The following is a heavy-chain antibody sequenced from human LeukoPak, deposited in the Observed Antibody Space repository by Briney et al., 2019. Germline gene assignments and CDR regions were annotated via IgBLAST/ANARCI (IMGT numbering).Heavy chain of an antibody. Sequence: SETLSLTCTVSGGSISSYYWSWIRQPAGKGLEWIGRIYASGTTNYNPSLKSRITMSVDTSKNEFSLNLISVTAADTAVFYCARQGMGDHRVFDYWGQGTLVTVSS. D-gene: IGHD2-21*02. CDR2: IYASGTT. CDR1: GGSISSYY. V-gene: IGHV4-4*07. CDR3: ARQGMGDHRVFDY. J-gene: IGHJ4*02.